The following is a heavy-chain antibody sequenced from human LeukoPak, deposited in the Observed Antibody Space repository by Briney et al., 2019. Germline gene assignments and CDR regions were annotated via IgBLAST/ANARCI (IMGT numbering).Heavy chain of an antibody. CDR3: AREGGDPRWLDP. V-gene: IGHV4-4*07. Sequence: SETLSLTCTVSGGSVSSYYWTWIRQSAGKGLEWIGRINTSGSTNYNPSLRSRVTMSVNTSKNQFSLNLTSVTAADTAVYSCAREGGDPRWLDPWGQGTLVTVSS. J-gene: IGHJ5*02. CDR1: GGSVSSYY. CDR2: INTSGST. D-gene: IGHD6-25*01.